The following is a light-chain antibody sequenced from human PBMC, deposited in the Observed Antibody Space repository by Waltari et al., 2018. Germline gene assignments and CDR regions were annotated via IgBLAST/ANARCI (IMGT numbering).Light chain of an antibody. Sequence: QSALTQPASVSGSPGQSITIPCTGTSSDIGGYNFVSWYQQHPGKAPKLMIYEVSNRPSGVSHRFSGSKSGNTASLTISGLQAEDEADYYCSSYTSSSTLGVFGTGTKVTVL. CDR2: EVS. CDR3: SSYTSSSTLGV. J-gene: IGLJ1*01. CDR1: SSDIGGYNF. V-gene: IGLV2-14*01.